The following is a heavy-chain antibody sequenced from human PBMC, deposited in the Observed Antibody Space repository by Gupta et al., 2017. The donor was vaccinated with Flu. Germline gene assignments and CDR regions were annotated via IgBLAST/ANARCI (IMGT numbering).Heavy chain of an antibody. CDR2: ISSNNGFT. J-gene: IGHJ4*02. D-gene: IGHD2-15*01. Sequence: QVHLVESGGCLITPGGFLKLSCAASGFTLSEYYMGWIRQAPGKWLEWVSDISSNNGFTKYGDAVEGRFTNSRDNAKNSLYLQMNSQRVEDKDVYYWAREGGQLKDGDGGKGTRVIVSS. CDR3: AREGGQLKDGD. CDR1: GFTLSEYY. V-gene: IGHV3-11*05.